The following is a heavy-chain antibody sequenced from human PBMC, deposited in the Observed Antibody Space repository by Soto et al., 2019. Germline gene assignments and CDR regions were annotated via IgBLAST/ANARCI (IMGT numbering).Heavy chain of an antibody. CDR2: ISGSGIYI. Sequence: EEQLLESGGGLVQPGGSLRLSCAASGFTFSDYGMTWVRQAPGKGLEWVSGISGSGIYIDYADSVKGRFTISRDNSKNTLYLQMNSLRAEDTAVYYCTRDHPRRSSSQYYGLDVWGQGTTVTVSS. V-gene: IGHV3-23*01. J-gene: IGHJ6*02. CDR1: GFTFSDYG. D-gene: IGHD6-6*01. CDR3: TRDHPRRSSSQYYGLDV.